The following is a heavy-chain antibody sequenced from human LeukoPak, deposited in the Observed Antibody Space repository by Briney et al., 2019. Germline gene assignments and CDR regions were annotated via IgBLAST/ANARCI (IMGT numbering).Heavy chain of an antibody. CDR2: INPTGTGT. Sequence: ASVKVSCKASGYTFSNYYMHWVRQAPGQGLEWMGLINPTGTGTNYAQKFRGRVTLTRDTSTTTVYMELSSLRSEDSAVYYCAREGVYCSGGSCYSGFVYWGQGTLVTVSS. J-gene: IGHJ4*02. CDR1: GYTFSNYY. D-gene: IGHD2-15*01. V-gene: IGHV1-46*01. CDR3: AREGVYCSGGSCYSGFVY.